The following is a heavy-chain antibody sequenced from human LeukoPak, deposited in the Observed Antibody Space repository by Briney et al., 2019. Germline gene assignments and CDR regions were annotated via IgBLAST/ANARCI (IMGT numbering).Heavy chain of an antibody. CDR2: VSAGGDNT. J-gene: IGHJ4*02. CDR1: GFTFSSYA. CDR3: AKKRTPVAGTNYFDY. Sequence: PGGSQRLSCAASGFTFSSYAMSWVRQAPGKGLEWVSAVSAGGDNTYYAESVKGRFTISRDNSKNTVYLQMTSVTAEDTARYYCAKKRTPVAGTNYFDYWGQGILVTVSS. V-gene: IGHV3-23*01. D-gene: IGHD6-19*01.